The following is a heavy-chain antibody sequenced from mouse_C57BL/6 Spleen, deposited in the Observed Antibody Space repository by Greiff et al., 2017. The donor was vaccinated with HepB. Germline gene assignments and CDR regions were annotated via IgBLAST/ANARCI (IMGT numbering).Heavy chain of an antibody. CDR3: TRSPGTRRYYFDY. Sequence: VKLMESGAELVRPGASVTLSCKASGYTFTDYEMHWVKQTPVHGLEWIGAIDPETGGTAYNQKFKGKAILTADKSSSTAYMELRSLTSEDSAVYYCTRSPGTRRYYFDYWGQGTTLTVSS. D-gene: IGHD4-1*01. CDR1: GYTFTDYE. J-gene: IGHJ2*01. V-gene: IGHV1-15*01. CDR2: IDPETGGT.